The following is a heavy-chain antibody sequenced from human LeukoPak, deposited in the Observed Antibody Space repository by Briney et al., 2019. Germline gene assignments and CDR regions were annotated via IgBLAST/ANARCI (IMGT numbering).Heavy chain of an antibody. Sequence: GGSLRLSCAASGFTFSSYSMNWVRQAPGKGLEWVSYISSSSSTIYYADSVKGRFTISRDNAKSSLFLQMNSLRVEDTAVYYCARDGPAMSRQQLVPDAFDIWGQGTTVTVSS. CDR2: ISSSSSTI. J-gene: IGHJ3*02. CDR1: GFTFSSYS. V-gene: IGHV3-48*04. D-gene: IGHD6-13*01. CDR3: ARDGPAMSRQQLVPDAFDI.